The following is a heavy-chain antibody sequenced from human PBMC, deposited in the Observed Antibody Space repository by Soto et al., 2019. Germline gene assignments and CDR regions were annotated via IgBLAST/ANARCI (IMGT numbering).Heavy chain of an antibody. CDR2: ISYDGSNK. V-gene: IGHV3-30-3*01. D-gene: IGHD3-22*01. Sequence: QVQLVESGGGVVQPGRSLRLSCVVSGFTFSTYAMHWVRQAPGKGLEWVAAISYDGSNKYYKDSVKGQFTISRDNSKTMLHPKTNSMRPVDTAVYYCARAEAITIIVVRSFRGDAFDIWGQGTMVTVSS. J-gene: IGHJ3*02. CDR1: GFTFSTYA. CDR3: ARAEAITIIVVRSFRGDAFDI.